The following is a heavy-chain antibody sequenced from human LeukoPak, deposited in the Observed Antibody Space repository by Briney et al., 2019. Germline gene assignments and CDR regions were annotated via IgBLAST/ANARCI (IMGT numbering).Heavy chain of an antibody. CDR2: MNPNSGNT. V-gene: IGHV1-8*03. Sequence: ASVKVSCKASGYTFTSYDINWVRQATGQGLEWMGWMNPNSGNTGYAQKFQGRVTITRNTSISTAYMELSSLRSEDTAVYYCARGGRGHFKWSGWVGDWFDPWGQGTPVTVSS. J-gene: IGHJ5*02. D-gene: IGHD3-3*01. CDR1: GYTFTSYD. CDR3: ARGGRGHFKWSGWVGDWFDP.